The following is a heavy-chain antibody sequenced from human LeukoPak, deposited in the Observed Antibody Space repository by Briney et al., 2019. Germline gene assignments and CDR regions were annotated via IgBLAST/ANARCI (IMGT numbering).Heavy chain of an antibody. J-gene: IGHJ4*02. CDR2: TRNKANSYTT. D-gene: IGHD3-10*01. Sequence: GGSLRLSCAASGFTFSDHYMDWVRQAPGKGLEWVGRTRNKANSYTTEYAASVKGRFTISRDDSKNSLYLQMNSLKTEDTAVYYCTRDRGVVRGVIRGPDYWGQGTLVTVSS. V-gene: IGHV3-72*01. CDR3: TRDRGVVRGVIRGPDY. CDR1: GFTFSDHY.